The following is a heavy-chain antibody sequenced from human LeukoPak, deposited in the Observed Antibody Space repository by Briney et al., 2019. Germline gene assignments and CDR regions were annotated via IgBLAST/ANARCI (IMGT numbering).Heavy chain of an antibody. CDR2: ISSSSYI. V-gene: IGHV3-21*01. CDR1: GFTFSSYS. Sequence: GGSLRLSCAASGFTFSSYSMNWVRQAPGKGLEWVSSISSSSYIYYADSVKGRFTISRDNAKNSLYLQMNSLRAEDTAVYYCARANDEWLLLGRFDYWGQGTLVTVSS. J-gene: IGHJ4*02. D-gene: IGHD3-22*01. CDR3: ARANDEWLLLGRFDY.